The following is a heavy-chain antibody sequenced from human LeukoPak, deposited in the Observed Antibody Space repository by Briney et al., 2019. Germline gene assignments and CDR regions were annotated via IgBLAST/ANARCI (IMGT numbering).Heavy chain of an antibody. CDR1: GGSFSSYY. J-gene: IGHJ1*01. CDR3: ARGGAARLHFQN. D-gene: IGHD6-6*01. Sequence: SETLSLTCAVSGGSFSSYYWSWIRQPPGKGLEWIGYICHSGSTNYNPSLQSRVTLSVDTSKNQFSLNLNSVTAADTAVYYCARGGAARLHFQNWGQGTLVTVSS. V-gene: IGHV4-59*01. CDR2: ICHSGST.